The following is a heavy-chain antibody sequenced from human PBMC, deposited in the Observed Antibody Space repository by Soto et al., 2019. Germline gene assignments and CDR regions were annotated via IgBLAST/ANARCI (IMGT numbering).Heavy chain of an antibody. CDR3: ARTSIYYGSGDNWFDP. Sequence: PSETLSLTCTVSGGSISSGGYYWSWIRQHPGKGLEWIGYIYYSGSTYYNPSLKSRVTISVDTSKNQFSLKLSSVTAADTAVYCCARTSIYYGSGDNWFDPWGQGTLVTVSS. V-gene: IGHV4-31*03. CDR2: IYYSGST. J-gene: IGHJ5*02. D-gene: IGHD3-10*01. CDR1: GGSISSGGYY.